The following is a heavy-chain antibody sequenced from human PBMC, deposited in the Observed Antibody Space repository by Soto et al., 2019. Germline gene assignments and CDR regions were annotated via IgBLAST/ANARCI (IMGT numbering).Heavy chain of an antibody. V-gene: IGHV3-30*18. CDR2: ISYDGSNK. CDR3: AKDRQLGGRYSYYGMDV. CDR1: GFTFSSYG. D-gene: IGHD1-1*01. Sequence: GGSLRLSCAASGFTFSSYGMHWVRQAPGKGLEWVAVISYDGSNKYYADSVKGRFTISRDNSKNTLYLQMNSLRAEDTAVYYGAKDRQLGGRYSYYGMDVWGQGTLVTVSS. J-gene: IGHJ6*02.